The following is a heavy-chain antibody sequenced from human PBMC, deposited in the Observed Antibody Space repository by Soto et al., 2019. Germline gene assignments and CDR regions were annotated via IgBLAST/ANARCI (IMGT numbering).Heavy chain of an antibody. Sequence: AASVKVSCKASGYTFTSYAMHWVRQAPGQRLEWMGWINAGNGNTKYSQKFQGRVTITRDTSASTAYMELSSLRSEDTAVYYCARATITIFGVTIDYFDYWGQGTLVTVS. J-gene: IGHJ4*02. CDR3: ARATITIFGVTIDYFDY. CDR2: INAGNGNT. V-gene: IGHV1-3*01. CDR1: GYTFTSYA. D-gene: IGHD3-3*01.